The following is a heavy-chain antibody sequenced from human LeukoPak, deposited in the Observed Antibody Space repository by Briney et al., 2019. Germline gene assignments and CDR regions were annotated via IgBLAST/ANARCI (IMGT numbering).Heavy chain of an antibody. CDR2: IYTSGST. Sequence: SQTLSLTSTVYGASITSGSYYWSWIRQPAGKGLEWIGRIYTSGSTNYNPSLKSRVTISVDTSKNQSSLKLSSVTAADTAVYYCARADGSGSLLDYWGQGTLVTVSS. CDR3: ARADGSGSLLDY. CDR1: GASITSGSYY. D-gene: IGHD3-10*01. V-gene: IGHV4-61*02. J-gene: IGHJ4*02.